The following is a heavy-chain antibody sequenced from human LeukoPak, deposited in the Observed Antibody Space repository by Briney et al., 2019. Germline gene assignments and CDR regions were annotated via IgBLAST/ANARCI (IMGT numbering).Heavy chain of an antibody. Sequence: GGSLRLSCAASGFTFSSHWMSWVRQAPGKGLEWVANIKQDGSETYYVESLKGRFTISRDNAKNSLYLQMNSLRAEDTAIYYCARGLYSSTSFWGQGTMVTVSS. CDR3: ARGLYSSTSF. V-gene: IGHV3-7*01. CDR1: GFTFSSHW. CDR2: IKQDGSET. D-gene: IGHD6-6*01. J-gene: IGHJ3*01.